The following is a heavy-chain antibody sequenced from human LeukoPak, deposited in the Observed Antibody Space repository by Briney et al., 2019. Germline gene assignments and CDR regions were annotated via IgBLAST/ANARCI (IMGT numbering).Heavy chain of an antibody. Sequence: GGSLRLSCAASGFTFSSYAMHWVRQAPGKGLEWVAVISYDGSNKYYADSVKGRFTISRDNSKNTLYLQMNSLRAEDTAVYYCARGFDDIVVVPAGYGMDVWGQGTTVTVSS. V-gene: IGHV3-30-3*01. CDR2: ISYDGSNK. CDR3: ARGFDDIVVVPAGYGMDV. CDR1: GFTFSSYA. J-gene: IGHJ6*02. D-gene: IGHD2-2*01.